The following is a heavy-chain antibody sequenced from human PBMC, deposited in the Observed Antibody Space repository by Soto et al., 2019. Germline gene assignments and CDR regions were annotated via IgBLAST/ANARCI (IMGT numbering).Heavy chain of an antibody. V-gene: IGHV3-74*01. D-gene: IGHD5-12*01. Sequence: GGSLRLSCAASGFIFSNYWMHWVRQAPGKGLVWVSRISSDGSTTTYADSVKGRFIISKDNIKNTLYMQMNSLGAEDTAVYYCAREGKMATTPFDYWGQGT. CDR2: ISSDGSTT. CDR3: AREGKMATTPFDY. CDR1: GFIFSNYW. J-gene: IGHJ4*02.